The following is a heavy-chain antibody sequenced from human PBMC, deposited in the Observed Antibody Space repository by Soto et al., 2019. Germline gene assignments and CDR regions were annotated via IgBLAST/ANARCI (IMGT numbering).Heavy chain of an antibody. J-gene: IGHJ4*02. CDR3: AIRTPSGTLDY. D-gene: IGHD1-26*01. Sequence: QVQLVESGGGVVQPGRSLRLSCAASGFTFSSYAMHGVRQAPGKGLEWVAVISYDGSNKYYADSVKGRFTISRDNSKNTLYLQMNSLRAEDTAVYYCAIRTPSGTLDYWGQGTLVTVSS. V-gene: IGHV3-30-3*01. CDR1: GFTFSSYA. CDR2: ISYDGSNK.